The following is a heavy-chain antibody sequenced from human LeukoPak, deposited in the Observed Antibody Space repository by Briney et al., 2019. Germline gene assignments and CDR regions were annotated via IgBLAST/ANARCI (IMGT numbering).Heavy chain of an antibody. CDR2: FDPEDGET. Sequence: GASVKVSCKVSGYTLTELSMHWVRQAPGKGLEWMGGFDPEDGETIYAQKFQGRVTMTEDTSTDTAYMELSSLRSEDTAVYYCATPSLWGNWFNPWGQGTLSPSPQ. CDR3: ATPSLWGNWFNP. D-gene: IGHD3-16*01. J-gene: IGHJ5*02. CDR1: GYTLTELS. V-gene: IGHV1-24*01.